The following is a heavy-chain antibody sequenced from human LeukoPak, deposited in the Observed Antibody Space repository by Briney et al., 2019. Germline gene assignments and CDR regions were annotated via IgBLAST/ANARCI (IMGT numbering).Heavy chain of an antibody. D-gene: IGHD5-12*01. Sequence: GGSLRLSCAASGFTFSSYGIHWVRQAPGKGLEWVAFIRYDGGNKYYVDSVKGRFTISRDNSKNTLYLQMNSLRAEDTAVYYCAEDMGPGGLRPYYFDYWGQGTLVTVSS. CDR2: IRYDGGNK. V-gene: IGHV3-30*02. CDR3: AEDMGPGGLRPYYFDY. CDR1: GFTFSSYG. J-gene: IGHJ4*02.